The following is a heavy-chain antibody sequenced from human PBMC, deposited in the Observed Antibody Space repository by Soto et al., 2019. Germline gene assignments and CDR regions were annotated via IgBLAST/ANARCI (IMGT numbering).Heavy chain of an antibody. J-gene: IGHJ5*02. D-gene: IGHD2-2*01. Sequence: QTLSLTCAISGDSVSSNSAAWNWIRQSPSRGLEWLGRTYYRSKWYNDYAVSVKSRITINPDTSKNQFSLQLNSVTPEDTAVYYCARSQDIVVVPAASPFDPWGQGTLVTVSS. CDR2: TYYRSKWYN. CDR1: GDSVSSNSAA. CDR3: ARSQDIVVVPAASPFDP. V-gene: IGHV6-1*01.